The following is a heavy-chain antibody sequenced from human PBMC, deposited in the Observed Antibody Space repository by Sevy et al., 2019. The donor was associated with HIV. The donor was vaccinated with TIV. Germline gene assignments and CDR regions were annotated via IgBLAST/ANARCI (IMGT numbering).Heavy chain of an antibody. Sequence: GGSLRLSCEASGFPFSSHWMHWVRQGPGQGLVWVSVINSDDTSIPYADSVKGRFTISRDNVKNTLYLQMSSLRAEDTALYYCARGSGVAFDYWGQGTLVTVSS. CDR2: INSDDTSI. D-gene: IGHD3-10*01. J-gene: IGHJ4*02. CDR1: GFPFSSHW. V-gene: IGHV3-74*01. CDR3: ARGSGVAFDY.